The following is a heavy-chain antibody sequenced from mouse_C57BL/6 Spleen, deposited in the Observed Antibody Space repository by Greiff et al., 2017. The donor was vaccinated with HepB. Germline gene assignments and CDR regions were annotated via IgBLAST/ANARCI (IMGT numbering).Heavy chain of an antibody. J-gene: IGHJ4*01. CDR2: IRSKSNNYAT. V-gene: IGHV10-1*01. CDR1: GFSFNTYA. Sequence: EVQRVESGGGLVQPKGSLKLSCAASGFSFNTYAMNWVRQAPGKGLEWVARIRSKSNNYATYYADSVKDRFTISRDDSESMLYLQMNNVKTEDTAMYYCVRQREAMDDWGQGTSVTVSS. CDR3: VRQREAMDD.